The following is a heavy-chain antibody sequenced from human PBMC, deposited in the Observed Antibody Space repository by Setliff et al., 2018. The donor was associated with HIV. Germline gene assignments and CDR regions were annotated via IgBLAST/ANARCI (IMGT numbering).Heavy chain of an antibody. CDR3: AARNSGNPTRHFDY. V-gene: IGHV4-61*02. Sequence: SETLSLTCTVSGGSISSGSYYWSRIRQPAGKGLEWIGRIYTSGSTNYNPSLKSRVSISVDTSKNQFSLRLTSVTAADTAVYYCAARNSGNPTRHFDYWGQGRQVTVSS. D-gene: IGHD3-10*01. J-gene: IGHJ4*02. CDR1: GGSISSGSYY. CDR2: IYTSGST.